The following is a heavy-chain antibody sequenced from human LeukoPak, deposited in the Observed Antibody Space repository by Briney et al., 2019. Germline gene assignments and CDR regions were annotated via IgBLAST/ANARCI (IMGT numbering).Heavy chain of an antibody. CDR3: VRGRDYVGVAASLDL. V-gene: IGHV3-11*01. CDR2: ISSRSITI. J-gene: IGHJ5*02. Sequence: PGGALRLSCVASGFNFSDYYMSWIRLTPGKGLEWVSYISSRSITIYYVDPVKGRFTISRDDAKNSLSLQMNNLRAEDTALCYCVRGRDYVGVAASLDLWGRGTLVTVS. CDR1: GFNFSDYY. D-gene: IGHD4-17*01.